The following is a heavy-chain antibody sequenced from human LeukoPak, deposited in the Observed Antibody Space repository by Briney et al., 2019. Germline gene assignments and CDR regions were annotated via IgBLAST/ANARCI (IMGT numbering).Heavy chain of an antibody. D-gene: IGHD1-1*01. CDR2: MNSAGTTI. V-gene: IGHV3-74*01. CDR3: IREVQVRASASLGL. Sequence: PGGSLRLSCAASGFTISGFWMHWVHQVTGEGLVWVARMNSAGTTINYADSVKGRFTISRDNVRNTLHLQMNNLSLEDTAVYFCIREVQVRASASLGLWGRGTLVTV. J-gene: IGHJ4*01. CDR1: GFTISGFW.